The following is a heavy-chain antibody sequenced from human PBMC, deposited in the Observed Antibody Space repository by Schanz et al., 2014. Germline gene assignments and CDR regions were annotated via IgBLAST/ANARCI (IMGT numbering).Heavy chain of an antibody. V-gene: IGHV1-2*06. Sequence: QVQLVQSGAEVKKPGASVKVSCKASGYTFTDYHIHWVRQAPEQGLEWMGRINPNSGGTNFAQKFQGRVTVTRDTSISTAYMELGSLRFDDTAVYYCAREGTIIRGLTGWFDPWGQGTLVTVSS. CDR3: AREGTIIRGLTGWFDP. CDR2: INPNSGGT. D-gene: IGHD3-10*01. J-gene: IGHJ5*02. CDR1: GYTFTDYH.